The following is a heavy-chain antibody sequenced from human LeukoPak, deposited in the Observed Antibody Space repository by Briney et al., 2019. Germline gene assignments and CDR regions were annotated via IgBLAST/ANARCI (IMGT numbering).Heavy chain of an antibody. D-gene: IGHD1-7*01. CDR2: IYYSGST. Sequence: SETLSLTCTVSGGSISSYYWSWIRQPPGKGLEWIGYIYYSGSTNYNPSLKSRVTISVGTSKNQFSLKLSSVTAADTAVYYCARSAGLELRAYYYGMDVWGQGTTVTVSS. CDR3: ARSAGLELRAYYYGMDV. CDR1: GGSISSYY. J-gene: IGHJ6*02. V-gene: IGHV4-59*01.